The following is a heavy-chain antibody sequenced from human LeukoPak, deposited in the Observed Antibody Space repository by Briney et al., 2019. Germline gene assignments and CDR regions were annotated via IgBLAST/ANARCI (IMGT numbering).Heavy chain of an antibody. CDR2: ISSSSSYI. D-gene: IGHD3-22*01. Sequence: KAGGSLRLSCAASGFTFSSYSMNWVRQAPGKGLEWVLSISSSSSYIYYADSVKGRFTISRDNAKNSLYLQMNSLRAEDTAVYYCASQYYYDSSGYYYRAFDYWGQGTLVTVSS. V-gene: IGHV3-21*01. CDR3: ASQYYYDSSGYYYRAFDY. J-gene: IGHJ4*02. CDR1: GFTFSSYS.